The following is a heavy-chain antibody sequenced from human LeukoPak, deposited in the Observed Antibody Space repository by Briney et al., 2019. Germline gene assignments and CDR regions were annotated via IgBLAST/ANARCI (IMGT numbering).Heavy chain of an antibody. V-gene: IGHV3-7*01. J-gene: IGHJ6*02. CDR3: ARDINVRGGAYYYYGMDV. Sequence: PGGSLRLSCAASGFTLSSYWMSWVRQAPGKGLEWVANINQDGSQKYHVDSVKGRFTISRDNAKNSLYLQMNSLRAEDTAVYYCARDINVRGGAYYYYGMDVWGQGTTVTVSS. CDR1: GFTLSSYW. D-gene: IGHD3-10*02. CDR2: INQDGSQK.